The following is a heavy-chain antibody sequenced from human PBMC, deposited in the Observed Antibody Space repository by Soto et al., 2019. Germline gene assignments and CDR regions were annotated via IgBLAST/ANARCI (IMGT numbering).Heavy chain of an antibody. CDR3: TADDAMKKWSPADY. Sequence: SLRLSCAASGFIFSDAWMSWVRQGPGKGLEWIARIRSNTDGGTPDYAAPVKGRFSISRDDSKKMLYLQMNSLKIEDTAVYYCTADDAMKKWSPADYWGQGTLVTVSS. CDR1: GFIFSDAW. D-gene: IGHD2-8*01. CDR2: IRSNTDGGTP. V-gene: IGHV3-15*01. J-gene: IGHJ4*02.